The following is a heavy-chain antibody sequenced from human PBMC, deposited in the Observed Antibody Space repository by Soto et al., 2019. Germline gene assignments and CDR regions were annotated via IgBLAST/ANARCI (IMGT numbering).Heavy chain of an antibody. Sequence: SETLSLTCTVSGGSISSGDYYWSWIRQPPGKGLEWIGYIYYSGSTYYNPSLKSRVTISVDTSKNQFSLKLSSVTAADTAVYYCARESQYYDSSGYYTSYFDYWGQGTLVTVSS. D-gene: IGHD3-22*01. CDR2: IYYSGST. V-gene: IGHV4-30-4*01. CDR3: ARESQYYDSSGYYTSYFDY. J-gene: IGHJ4*02. CDR1: GGSISSGDYY.